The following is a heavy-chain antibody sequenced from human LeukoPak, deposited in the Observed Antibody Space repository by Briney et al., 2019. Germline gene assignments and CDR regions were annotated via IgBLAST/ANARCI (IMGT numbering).Heavy chain of an antibody. V-gene: IGHV4-31*03. CDR1: GGSISSADYY. D-gene: IGHD2-15*01. CDR2: LYYRGRT. Sequence: SETLSLTCTVSGGSISSADYYWTRIRQRPGKGLEWIEYLYYRGRTYYEPSLKSRVTISIDTSKNQFSLKLSSVTAADTAVYYCARVKGICSGGSCDECDSWGQGTLVTVSS. J-gene: IGHJ5*01. CDR3: ARVKGICSGGSCDECDS.